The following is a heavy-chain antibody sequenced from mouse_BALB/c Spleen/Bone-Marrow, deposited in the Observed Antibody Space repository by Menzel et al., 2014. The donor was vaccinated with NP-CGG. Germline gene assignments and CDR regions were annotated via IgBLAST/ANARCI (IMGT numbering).Heavy chain of an antibody. CDR3: ARRWFSY. V-gene: IGHV5-4*02. CDR1: GFTFSDYY. Sequence: EVQLQQSGGGLVKPGGSLKLSCAASGFTFSDYYMYWVRQTPEKRLEWVATISEGGSYTYYPDSVKGRFTISRDNAKNNLYLQMSSLKSEDTAMYYCARRWFSYWGQGTLVTVSA. J-gene: IGHJ3*01. CDR2: ISEGGSYT.